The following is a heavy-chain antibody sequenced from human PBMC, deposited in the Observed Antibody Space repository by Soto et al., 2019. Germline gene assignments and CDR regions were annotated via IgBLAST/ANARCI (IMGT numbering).Heavy chain of an antibody. CDR1: QFTFSDYS. V-gene: IGHV3-21*01. CDR2: ISRDSTYI. Sequence: GSLRLSCAASQFTFSDYSMNWVRQAPGKGLEWVSCISRDSTYIYYADSVRGRFTIPRDNAQNSLYLQMNSLRAEDTAVYYCARIDGSGIDYWGQGTLVTVSS. J-gene: IGHJ4*02. CDR3: ARIDGSGIDY.